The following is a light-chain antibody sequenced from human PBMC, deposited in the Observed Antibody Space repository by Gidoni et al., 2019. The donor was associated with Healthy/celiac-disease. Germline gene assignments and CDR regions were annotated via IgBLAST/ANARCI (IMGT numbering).Light chain of an antibody. CDR2: DVS. J-gene: IGLJ2*01. V-gene: IGLV2-14*01. CDR1: SSDVGGYNY. CDR3: SSYTSSSTLVV. Sequence: PASVSGSPGQSITISCTGTSSDVGGYNYVSWYQQHPGKAPKLIIYDVSNRPSGVSNRFSGSKSGNTASLTISGLQAEDEADYYCSSYTSSSTLVVFGGGTKLTVL.